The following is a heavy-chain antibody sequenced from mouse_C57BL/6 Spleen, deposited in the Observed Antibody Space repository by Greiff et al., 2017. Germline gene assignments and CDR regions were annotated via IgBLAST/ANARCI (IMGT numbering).Heavy chain of an antibody. D-gene: IGHD1-1*01. CDR3: TRAFITTVVYWYFDV. J-gene: IGHJ1*03. CDR2: IDPETGGT. CDR1: GYTFTDYE. Sequence: VQLQQSGAELVRPGASVTLSCKASGYTFTDYEMHWVKQTPVHGLEWIGAIDPETGGTAYNQKFKGKDILTADKSSSTAYMELRSLTSEDSAVYYCTRAFITTVVYWYFDVWGTGTTVTVSS. V-gene: IGHV1-15*01.